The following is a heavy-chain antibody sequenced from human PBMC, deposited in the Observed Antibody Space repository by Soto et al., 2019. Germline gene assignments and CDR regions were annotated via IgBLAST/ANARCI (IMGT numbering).Heavy chain of an antibody. V-gene: IGHV2-70*01. D-gene: IGHD6-13*01. CDR3: ARTISAAGSFYFDY. J-gene: IGHJ4*02. Sequence: STPLKTRLTISKDTSKNQVVLTMTNMDPVDTATYFCARTISAAGSFYFDYWGQGTLVTVSS.